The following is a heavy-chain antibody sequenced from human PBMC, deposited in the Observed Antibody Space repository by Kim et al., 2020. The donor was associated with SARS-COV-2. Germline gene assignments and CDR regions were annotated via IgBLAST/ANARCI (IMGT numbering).Heavy chain of an antibody. CDR3: ARWVDY. V-gene: IGHV7-4-1*02. Sequence: TGKPTYAQAITGRFVFSLDTSVSTAYLQISSLRAEDTAIYYCARWVDYWGQGTLVTVSS. CDR2: TGKP. J-gene: IGHJ4*02.